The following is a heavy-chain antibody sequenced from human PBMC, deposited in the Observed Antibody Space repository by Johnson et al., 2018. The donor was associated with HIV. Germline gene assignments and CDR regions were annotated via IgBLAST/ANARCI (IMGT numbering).Heavy chain of an antibody. Sequence: QVQLVESGGGLVQPGGSLRLSCAASGFSFRSYWMSWVRQAPGKGLEWVAFIRYDGSNKYYADSVKGRFTISRDNSKNTLYLQMNSLRAEDTAVYYCAKGKHIVATTDAFDIWGQGTMLTVSS. J-gene: IGHJ3*02. V-gene: IGHV3-30*02. CDR3: AKGKHIVATTDAFDI. CDR2: IRYDGSNK. D-gene: IGHD5-12*01. CDR1: GFSFRSYW.